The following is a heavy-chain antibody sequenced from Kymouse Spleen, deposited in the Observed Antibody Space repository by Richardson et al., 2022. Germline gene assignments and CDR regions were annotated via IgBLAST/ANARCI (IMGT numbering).Heavy chain of an antibody. Sequence: QVQLQQWGAGLLKPSETLSLTCAVYGGSFSGYYWSWIRQPPGKGLEWIGEINHSGSTNYNPSLKSRVTISVDTSKNQFSLKLSSVTAADTAVYYCARGGYCTNGVCSPDAFDIWGQGTMVTVSS. CDR3: ARGGYCTNGVCSPDAFDI. CDR2: INHSGST. V-gene: IGHV4-34*01. J-gene: IGHJ3*02. D-gene: IGHD2-8*01. CDR1: GGSFSGYY.